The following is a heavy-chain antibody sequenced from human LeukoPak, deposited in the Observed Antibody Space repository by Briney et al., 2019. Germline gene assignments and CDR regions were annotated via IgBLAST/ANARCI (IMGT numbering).Heavy chain of an antibody. CDR2: VHPSGDT. CDR1: GGSISSYY. J-gene: IGHJ4*02. CDR3: ARGPPPDFDY. Sequence: SETLSLTCTVSGGSISSYYWSWIRQPAGKGLEWIGRVHPSGDTNYNPSLKSRVTLSVETSKNLFSLKLTSVTAADTAVYYCARGPPPDFDYWGRGTLVTASS. V-gene: IGHV4-4*07.